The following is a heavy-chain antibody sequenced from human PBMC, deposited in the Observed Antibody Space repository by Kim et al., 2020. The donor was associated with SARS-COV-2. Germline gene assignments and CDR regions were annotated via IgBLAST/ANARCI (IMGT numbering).Heavy chain of an antibody. CDR3: VKDRGYYDSSGYYYFDY. D-gene: IGHD3-22*01. CDR1: GFTFSSYA. J-gene: IGHJ4*02. V-gene: IGHV3-64D*06. CDR2: ISSNGGST. Sequence: GGSLRLSCSASGFTFSSYAMHWVRQAPGKGLEYVSAISSNGGSTYYADSVKGRFTISRDNSKNTLYLQMSSLRAEDTAVYYCVKDRGYYDSSGYYYFDYWGQGTLVTVSS.